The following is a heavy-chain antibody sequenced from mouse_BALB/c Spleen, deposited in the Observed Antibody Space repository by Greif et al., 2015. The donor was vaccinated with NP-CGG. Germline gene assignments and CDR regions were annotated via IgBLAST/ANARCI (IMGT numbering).Heavy chain of an antibody. CDR3: AREGLLLYFDY. D-gene: IGHD2-3*01. Sequence: EVQRVESGGGLVQPGGSRKLSCAASGFTFSSFGMHWVRQAPEKGLEWVAYISSGSSTIYYADTVKGRFTISRDNPKNTLFLQMTSLRSEDTAMYYCAREGLLLYFDYWGQGTTLTVSS. CDR1: GFTFSSFG. CDR2: ISSGSSTI. J-gene: IGHJ2*01. V-gene: IGHV5-17*02.